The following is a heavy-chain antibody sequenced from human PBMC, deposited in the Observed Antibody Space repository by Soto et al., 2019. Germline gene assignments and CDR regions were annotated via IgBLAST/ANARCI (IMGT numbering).Heavy chain of an antibody. V-gene: IGHV3-33*01. CDR3: AREATYYDILTGPGD. J-gene: IGHJ4*02. CDR2: IWYDGSNK. Sequence: QVQLVESGGGVVQPGRSLRLSCAASGFTFSSYGMHGVRQAPGKGLEWVAVIWYDGSNKYYADSVKGRFTISRDNSKNTLYLQMNSLRAEDTAVYYCAREATYYDILTGPGDWGQGTLVTVSS. D-gene: IGHD3-9*01. CDR1: GFTFSSYG.